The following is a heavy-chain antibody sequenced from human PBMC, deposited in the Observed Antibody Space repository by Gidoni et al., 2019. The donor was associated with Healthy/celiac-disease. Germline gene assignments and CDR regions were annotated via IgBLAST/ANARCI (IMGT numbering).Heavy chain of an antibody. D-gene: IGHD3-3*01. CDR1: GFTFSIYG. Sequence: QVQLVESGGGVVQPGRSLRLSCAASGFTFSIYGMHWVRQAPGKGLEWVAVIWYDGSNKYYANSVKGRFTISRDNSKNTLYLQMNSLRAEDTAVYYCARGPNYDFWSGHAYYFDYWGQGTLVTVSS. V-gene: IGHV3-33*01. J-gene: IGHJ4*02. CDR2: IWYDGSNK. CDR3: ARGPNYDFWSGHAYYFDY.